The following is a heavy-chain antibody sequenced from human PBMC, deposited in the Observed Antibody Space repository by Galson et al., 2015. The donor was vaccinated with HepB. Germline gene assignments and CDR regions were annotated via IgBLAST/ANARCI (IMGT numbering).Heavy chain of an antibody. Sequence: SVKVSCKASGGTFSSYTISWVRQAPGQGLEWMGRIIPILGIANYAQKFQGRVTITADKSTSTAYMELSSLRSEDTAVYYCARAPRDGDYDYWGQGTLVTVSS. CDR3: ARAPRDGDYDY. J-gene: IGHJ4*02. D-gene: IGHD4-17*01. CDR1: GGTFSSYT. CDR2: IIPILGIA. V-gene: IGHV1-69*02.